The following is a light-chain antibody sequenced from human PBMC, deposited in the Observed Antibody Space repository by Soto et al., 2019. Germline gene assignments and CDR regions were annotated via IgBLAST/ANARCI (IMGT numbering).Light chain of an antibody. CDR1: QSVSSN. J-gene: IGKJ4*01. CDR2: GAS. CDR3: QQYNNWPPLT. Sequence: EIVMTQSPATLSVSPGERATLSCSASQSVSSNLAWYQQKPGQAPRLLIYGASTRATGIPARFSGNGSGTEFTLTISSLQSEDFEVYYCQQYNNWPPLTFGGGTKVEIK. V-gene: IGKV3-15*01.